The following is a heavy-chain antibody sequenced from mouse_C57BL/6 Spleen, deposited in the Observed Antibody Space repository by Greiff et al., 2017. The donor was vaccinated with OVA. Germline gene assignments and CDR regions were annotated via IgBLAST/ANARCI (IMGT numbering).Heavy chain of an antibody. Sequence: VQLQQPGAELVMPGASVKLSCKASGYTFTSYWMHWVKQRPGQGLEWIGEIDPSDSYTNYNQKFKGKSTLTVDKSSSTAYMQLSSLTSEDSAVYYCARLSRTWYFDVWGTGTTVTVSS. J-gene: IGHJ1*03. V-gene: IGHV1-69*01. CDR1: GYTFTSYW. CDR3: ARLSRTWYFDV. CDR2: IDPSDSYT.